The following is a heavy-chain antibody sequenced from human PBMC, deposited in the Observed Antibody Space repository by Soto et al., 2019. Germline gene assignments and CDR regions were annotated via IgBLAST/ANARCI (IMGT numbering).Heavy chain of an antibody. Sequence: ASVKVSCKASGYTFTSYAMHWVRQAPGQRLEWMGWINAGNGNTKYSQKFQSRVTITRDTSAGTVYMELSSLRSEDTAVYYCARILGYCSGGSCDCWGQGTLVTVSS. CDR3: ARILGYCSGGSCDC. J-gene: IGHJ4*02. V-gene: IGHV1-3*01. D-gene: IGHD2-15*01. CDR1: GYTFTSYA. CDR2: INAGNGNT.